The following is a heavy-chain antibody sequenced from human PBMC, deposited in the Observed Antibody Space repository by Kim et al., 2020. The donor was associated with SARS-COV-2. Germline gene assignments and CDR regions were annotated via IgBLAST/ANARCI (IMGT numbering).Heavy chain of an antibody. V-gene: IGHV5-51*01. D-gene: IGHD6-13*01. Sequence: GESLKISCQASGYSFSTYWIGWVRQMPGKGLEWMGIIYPGDSDTRYSPSFQGQVTISADRSITTAYLQWSSLKASDTAMYYCARMGKDSSSWYFRYYFDYWGQGTLVTVS. CDR3: ARMGKDSSSWYFRYYFDY. CDR2: IYPGDSDT. J-gene: IGHJ4*02. CDR1: GYSFSTYW.